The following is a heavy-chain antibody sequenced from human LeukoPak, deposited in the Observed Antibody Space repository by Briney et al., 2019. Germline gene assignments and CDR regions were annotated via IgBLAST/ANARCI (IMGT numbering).Heavy chain of an antibody. CDR2: ISSSSSYI. J-gene: IGHJ4*02. CDR3: ASVTPSTTTFLLCALTDY. V-gene: IGHV3-21*01. Sequence: GGSLRLSCAASGFTFSSYSMNWVRQAPGMGPEWVSSISSSSSYIYYADSVKGGFTISRDNAKNSLYLQMNSMRAEDTAVYYCASVTPSTTTFLLCALTDYWGQGTLVSVSS. CDR1: GFTFSSYS. D-gene: IGHD2/OR15-2a*01.